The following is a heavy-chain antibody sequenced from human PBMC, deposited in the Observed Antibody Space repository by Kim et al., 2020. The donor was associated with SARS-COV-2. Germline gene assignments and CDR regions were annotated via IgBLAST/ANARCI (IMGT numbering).Heavy chain of an antibody. Sequence: GGSLRLSCAASGFTFSNAWMSWVRQAPGKGLEWVGRIKSKTDGGTTDYAAPVKGRFTISRDDSKNTLYLQMNSLKTEDTAVYYCTTGDRYSGYDPRNYYFDYWGQGTLVTVSS. CDR2: IKSKTDGGTT. J-gene: IGHJ4*02. D-gene: IGHD5-12*01. V-gene: IGHV3-15*01. CDR1: GFTFSNAW. CDR3: TTGDRYSGYDPRNYYFDY.